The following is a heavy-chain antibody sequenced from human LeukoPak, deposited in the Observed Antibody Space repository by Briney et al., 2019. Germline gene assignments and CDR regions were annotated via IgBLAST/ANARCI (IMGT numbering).Heavy chain of an antibody. CDR2: IYPGDSEI. V-gene: IGHV5-51*01. CDR1: GYSFTTYW. D-gene: IGHD2-21*02. Sequence: GESLKISCKGSGYSFTTYWIAWVRQMPGKGLECMGIIYPGDSEIRYSPSFQGQVTISADKSISTAYLQWSSLKASDTAMYFCARHFLPATASLLDYWGQGTLVTVSS. CDR3: ARHFLPATASLLDY. J-gene: IGHJ4*02.